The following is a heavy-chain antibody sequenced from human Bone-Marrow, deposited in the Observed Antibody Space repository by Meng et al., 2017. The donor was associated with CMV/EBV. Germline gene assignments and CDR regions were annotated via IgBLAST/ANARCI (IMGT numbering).Heavy chain of an antibody. J-gene: IGHJ4*02. CDR2: IYYSGST. CDR1: GGSISNTDYN. CDR3: ASMLTGDPLRDY. Sequence: LQAPATGLGPPSQNLSPTCTVSGGSISNTDYNWGWIRQPPGTGLEWIGYIYYSGSTYYNPSLKSRVTISVDTSKNQFSLKLSSVTAADTAVYYCASMLTGDPLRDYWGQGTLVTVSS. V-gene: IGHV4-30-4*08. D-gene: IGHD7-27*01.